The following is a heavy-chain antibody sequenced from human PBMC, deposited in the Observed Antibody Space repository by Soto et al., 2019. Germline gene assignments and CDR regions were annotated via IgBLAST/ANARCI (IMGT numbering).Heavy chain of an antibody. D-gene: IGHD3-9*01. J-gene: IGHJ4*02. Sequence: QLQLQESGPGLVKPSETLSLTCSVSGDSINSDKYYWGWIRQPPGKGLEWIGSIYYRGNTYYNPSLQTRVTRSLDKSTSQFSLKLNSVTAADSAVYFCARLEGLATISYYFDFWGQGALVTVSS. CDR2: IYYRGNT. CDR3: ARLEGLATISYYFDF. CDR1: GDSINSDKYY. V-gene: IGHV4-39*01.